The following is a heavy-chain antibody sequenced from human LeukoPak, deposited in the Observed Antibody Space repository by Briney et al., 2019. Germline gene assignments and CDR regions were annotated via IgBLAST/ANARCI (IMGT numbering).Heavy chain of an antibody. J-gene: IGHJ5*01. Sequence: GGSLRLSCATPGFSFDDYAIHWVRQAPGKGLEWVSLISGDGGSTFYADSVKGRFTISRDNSKNSLYLQMSSLRSEDTALYYCARESDSSGWYDSWGQGTLVTVSS. D-gene: IGHD3-22*01. V-gene: IGHV3-43*02. CDR1: GFSFDDYA. CDR2: ISGDGGST. CDR3: ARESDSSGWYDS.